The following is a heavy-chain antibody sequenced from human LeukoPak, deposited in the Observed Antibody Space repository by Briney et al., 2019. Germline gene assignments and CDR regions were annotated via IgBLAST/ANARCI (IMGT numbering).Heavy chain of an antibody. CDR2: IIPILGIA. CDR3: ARAGIAVAGMFDY. CDR1: GGTFSSYA. J-gene: IGHJ4*02. Sequence: ASVKVSCKASGGTFSSYAISWVRQAPGQGLEWMGRIIPILGIANYAQKFQGRVTITADKSTSTAYMELSSLRSEDTAVYYCARAGIAVAGMFDYWGQGTLVTVSS. V-gene: IGHV1-69*04. D-gene: IGHD6-19*01.